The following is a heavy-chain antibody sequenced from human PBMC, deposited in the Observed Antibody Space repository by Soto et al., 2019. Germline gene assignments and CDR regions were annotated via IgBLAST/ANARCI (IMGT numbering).Heavy chain of an antibody. CDR1: GFTFRNYV. V-gene: IGHV3-23*01. D-gene: IGHD3-10*01. Sequence: EVQLLESGGGLVQPGGSLRLSCAASGFTFRNYVMSWVRQAPGKGLEWVSAISDSGGSTYYADSVKGRFTISRDNSKNTLYLQMNSLRAEDTAVYYCVRERSAFGYWGQGTLVTVSS. CDR3: VRERSAFGY. CDR2: ISDSGGST. J-gene: IGHJ4*02.